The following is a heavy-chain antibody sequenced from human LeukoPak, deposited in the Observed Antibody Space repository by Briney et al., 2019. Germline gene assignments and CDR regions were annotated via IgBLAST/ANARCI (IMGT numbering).Heavy chain of an antibody. CDR2: ISGSGGST. CDR3: AKDWDGGIEVVPAAISSQLPYYYYYMDV. CDR1: GFTFSSYA. Sequence: GGSLRLSCAASGFTFSSYAMSWVRQAPGKGLEWVSAISGSGGSTYYADSVKGRFTISRDNSKNTLYLQMNSLKAEDTAVYYCAKDWDGGIEVVPAAISSQLPYYYYYMDVWGKGTTVTVSS. J-gene: IGHJ6*03. V-gene: IGHV3-23*01. D-gene: IGHD2-2*02.